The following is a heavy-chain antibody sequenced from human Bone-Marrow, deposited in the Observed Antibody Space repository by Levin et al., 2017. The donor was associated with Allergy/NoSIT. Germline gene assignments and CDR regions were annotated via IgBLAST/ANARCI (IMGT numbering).Heavy chain of an antibody. CDR3: AKQEAGLFEAFDI. Sequence: PGGSLRLSCAASGFTFSAYDMNWVRQAPGKGLEWVSFISYDGTNKNYADSVKGRFTISRDTSKNTLYLQMNSLRAEDTAVYYCAKQEAGLFEAFDIWGQATMVTVSS. V-gene: IGHV3-30*18. D-gene: IGHD1-14*01. CDR1: GFTFSAYD. J-gene: IGHJ3*02. CDR2: ISYDGTNK.